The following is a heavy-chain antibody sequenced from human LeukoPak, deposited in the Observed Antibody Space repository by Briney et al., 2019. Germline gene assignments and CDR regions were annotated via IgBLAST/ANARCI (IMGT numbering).Heavy chain of an antibody. Sequence: GGSLRLSCAASGFTFSSYSMNWVRQAPGKGLEWVSSISSSSSYIYYADSVKGRFTISRDNAKNSLYLQMNSLRAEDTAVYYCARDGGIVDTAMEGTIYYYYYMDVWGKGTTVTISS. CDR3: ARDGGIVDTAMEGTIYYYYYMDV. D-gene: IGHD5-18*01. J-gene: IGHJ6*03. V-gene: IGHV3-21*01. CDR1: GFTFSSYS. CDR2: ISSSSSYI.